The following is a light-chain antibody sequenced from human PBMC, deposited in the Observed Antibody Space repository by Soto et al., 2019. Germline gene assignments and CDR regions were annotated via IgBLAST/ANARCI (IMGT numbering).Light chain of an antibody. CDR3: QQYGNSPPYT. CDR2: GAS. V-gene: IGKV3-20*01. J-gene: IGKJ2*01. CDR1: QSISSNY. Sequence: VLTQSPGTLSLSPGERATISCRASQSISSNYLAWYQHKPGQAPRLLIYGASSRATGIPHRFSGSGSGTDFTLNISRLEPEDCGVFYCQQYGNSPPYTFGQGTRLGIK.